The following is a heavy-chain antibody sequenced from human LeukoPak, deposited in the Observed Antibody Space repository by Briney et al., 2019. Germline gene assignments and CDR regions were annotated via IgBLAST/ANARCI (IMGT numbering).Heavy chain of an antibody. CDR3: ARDTGTTITYYFDY. CDR2: INPNSGGT. V-gene: IGHV1-2*02. CDR1: GYTFTSYD. Sequence: ASVKVSCKASGYTFTSYDINWVRQAPGQGLEWMGWINPNSGGTNYAQKFQGRVTMTRDTSISTAYMELSRLRSDDTAVYYCARDTGTTITYYFDYWGQGTLVTVSS. J-gene: IGHJ4*02. D-gene: IGHD1-1*01.